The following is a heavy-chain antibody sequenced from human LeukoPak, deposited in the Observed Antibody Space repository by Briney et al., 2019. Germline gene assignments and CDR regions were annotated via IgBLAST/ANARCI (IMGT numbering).Heavy chain of an antibody. J-gene: IGHJ4*02. CDR2: ISSSSSYI. Sequence: GVSLRLSCAASGLTFSSYSMNWVRQAPGKGLEWVSSISSSSSYIYYADSVKGRFTISRDNAKNSLYLQMNSLRAEDTAVYYCAGGVAVDTGVDYWGQGTLVTVSS. V-gene: IGHV3-21*01. D-gene: IGHD5-18*01. CDR3: AGGVAVDTGVDY. CDR1: GLTFSSYS.